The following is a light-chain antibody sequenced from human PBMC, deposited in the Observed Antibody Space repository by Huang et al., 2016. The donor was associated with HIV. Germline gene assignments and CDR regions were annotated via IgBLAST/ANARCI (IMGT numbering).Light chain of an antibody. CDR3: QQYDNWPGT. CDR1: QSVSSS. J-gene: IGKJ1*01. V-gene: IGKV3-15*01. Sequence: EIVMTQSPATVSVSPGERVTLSCRASQSVSSSLAWYQQKPGHAPRLLIYDASTRATGLPARFSGSGSGTEFTLTISSLQSEDFAVYYCQQYDNWPGTFGQGTKVEIK. CDR2: DAS.